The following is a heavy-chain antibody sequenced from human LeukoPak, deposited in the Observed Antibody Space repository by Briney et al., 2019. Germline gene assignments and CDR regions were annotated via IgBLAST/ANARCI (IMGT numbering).Heavy chain of an antibody. Sequence: PGGSLRLSCAASGFTFSSYWMHWVRQAPGKGLVWVSRIKSDGSNYYADSVEGRFTISRDNVKNSLYLQMHSLRIEDTAVYYCATSRVFDYWGQGALVTVSS. J-gene: IGHJ4*02. CDR1: GFTFSSYW. CDR2: IKSDGSN. V-gene: IGHV3-74*01. CDR3: ATSRVFDY.